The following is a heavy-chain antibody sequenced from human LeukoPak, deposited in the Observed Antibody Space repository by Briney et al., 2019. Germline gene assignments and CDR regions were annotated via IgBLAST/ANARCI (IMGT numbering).Heavy chain of an antibody. V-gene: IGHV3-23*01. Sequence: GGSLRLSSAASEFTFSNYAMSWVRQAPGKGLEWVSAISGSGGSTYYADSVKGGFTISRDNSKNTLYLQMNSLRAEDTAVYYCAKGGGGDWFDPWGQGTLVTVSS. CDR2: ISGSGGST. CDR1: EFTFSNYA. D-gene: IGHD3-10*01. J-gene: IGHJ5*02. CDR3: AKGGGGDWFDP.